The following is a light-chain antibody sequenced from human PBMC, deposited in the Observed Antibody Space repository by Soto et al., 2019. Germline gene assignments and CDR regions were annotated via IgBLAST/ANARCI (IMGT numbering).Light chain of an antibody. Sequence: EILMTQSPSILSVSPGERATLSFRASQSISSKLAWYQHKPGQAPRLLIYSASTRDTGIPVRFSGSGSGTEFTLTISSLQSEDFAVYYCQQRSNWPQTFGQGTKVDIK. CDR3: QQRSNWPQT. CDR2: SAS. V-gene: IGKV3-15*01. J-gene: IGKJ1*01. CDR1: QSISSK.